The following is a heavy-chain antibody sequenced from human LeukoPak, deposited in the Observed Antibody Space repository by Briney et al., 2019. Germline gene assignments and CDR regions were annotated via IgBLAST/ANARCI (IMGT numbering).Heavy chain of an antibody. V-gene: IGHV4-34*01. D-gene: IGHD2-2*02. J-gene: IGHJ5*02. CDR2: INHSGST. CDR3: ARDRHCSSTSCYSRRLSKFDP. CDR1: GGSFSGYY. Sequence: SETLSLTCAVYGGSFSGYYWSWIRQPPGKGLEWIGEINHSGSTNYNPSLKSRVTISVDTSKNQFSLKLSSVTAADTAVYYCARDRHCSSTSCYSRRLSKFDPWGQGTLVTVSS.